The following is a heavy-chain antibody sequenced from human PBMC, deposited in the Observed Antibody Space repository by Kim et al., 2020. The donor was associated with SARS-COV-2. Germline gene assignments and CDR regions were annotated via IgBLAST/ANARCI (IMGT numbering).Heavy chain of an antibody. CDR2: IIPIFGTA. Sequence: SVKVSCKASGGTFSSYAISWVRQAPGQGLEWMGGIIPIFGTANYAQKFQGRVTITADESTSTAYMELSSLRSEDTAVYYCARDRGGYCSSTSCYTSYYYYGMDVWGQGTTVTVSS. V-gene: IGHV1-69*13. CDR1: GGTFSSYA. CDR3: ARDRGGYCSSTSCYTSYYYYGMDV. D-gene: IGHD2-2*02. J-gene: IGHJ6*02.